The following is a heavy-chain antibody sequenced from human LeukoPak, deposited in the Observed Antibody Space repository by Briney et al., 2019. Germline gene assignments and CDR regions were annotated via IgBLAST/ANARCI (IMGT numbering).Heavy chain of an antibody. Sequence: GGSLRLSCEASGFTVSSNYMSWVRQAPGKGLEWVSVIYSGGSTYYADSVKGRFTISRDNSKNTLYLQMNSLRAEDTAVYYCARGGPAAGRFDYWGQGTLVTVSS. CDR2: IYSGGST. CDR3: ARGGPAAGRFDY. CDR1: GFTVSSNY. D-gene: IGHD6-13*01. J-gene: IGHJ4*02. V-gene: IGHV3-66*01.